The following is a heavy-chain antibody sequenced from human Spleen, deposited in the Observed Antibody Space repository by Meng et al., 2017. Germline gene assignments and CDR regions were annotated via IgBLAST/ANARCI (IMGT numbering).Heavy chain of an antibody. V-gene: IGHV3-15*04. J-gene: IGHJ4*02. D-gene: IGHD6-13*01. CDR2: IETKSEGGTA. Sequence: LVESWGGSVKPGGSLRLSCVASGVSFTDAWMSWVRQAPGKGLEWVGRIETKSEGGTADYAAPVKGRFSISRDDSKNTLYLQMNTLISEDTGVYFCATGAAAADHWGQGTLVTVSS. CDR3: ATGAAAADH. CDR1: GVSFTDAW.